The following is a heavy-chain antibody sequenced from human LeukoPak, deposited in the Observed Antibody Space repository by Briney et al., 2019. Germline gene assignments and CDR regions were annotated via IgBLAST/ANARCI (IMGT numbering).Heavy chain of an antibody. D-gene: IGHD3-22*01. CDR1: GFTFSSYS. CDR2: ISSSSYI. J-gene: IGHJ4*02. V-gene: IGHV3-21*01. CDR3: ARDPLHYYDSSGYYSGSDY. Sequence: GGSLRLSCAASGFTFSSYSMNWVRQAPGKGLEWVSSISSSSYIYYADSVKGRFTISRDNAKNSLYLQMNSLRAEDTAVYYCARDPLHYYDSSGYYSGSDYWGQGTLVTVSS.